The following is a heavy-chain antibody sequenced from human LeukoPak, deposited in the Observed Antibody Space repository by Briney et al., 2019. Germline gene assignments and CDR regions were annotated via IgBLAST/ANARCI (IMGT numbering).Heavy chain of an antibody. CDR2: IIPIFGTA. V-gene: IGHV1-69*06. D-gene: IGHD6-19*01. CDR3: ARARDEDSSGWYRYYFDY. CDR1: GGTFSSYA. Sequence: KVSCKASGGTFSSYAISWVRQAPGQGLEWMGGIIPIFGTANYAQKFQGRVTITADKSTSTAYMELSSLRSEDTAVYYCARARDEDSSGWYRYYFDYWGQGTLVTVSS. J-gene: IGHJ4*02.